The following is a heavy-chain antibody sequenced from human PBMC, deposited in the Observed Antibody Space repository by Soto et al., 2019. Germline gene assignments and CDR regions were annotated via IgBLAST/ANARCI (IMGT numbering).Heavy chain of an antibody. J-gene: IGHJ3*02. D-gene: IGHD3-3*01. Sequence: SGYYWGWVRQPPGKGLEWIGSIYYSGSTIYYADSVKGRFTISRDNAKNSLYLQMNSLRAEDTAVYYCARGDMDDFWSGYYTALTAPYDAFAIWGQGTMVTVSS. CDR3: ARGDMDDFWSGYYTALTAPYDAFAI. CDR1: SGYY. CDR2: IYYSGSTI. V-gene: IGHV3-11*04.